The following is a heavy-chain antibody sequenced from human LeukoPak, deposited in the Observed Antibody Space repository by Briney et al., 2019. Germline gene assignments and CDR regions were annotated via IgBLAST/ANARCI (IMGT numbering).Heavy chain of an antibody. D-gene: IGHD1-26*01. Sequence: GGSLRHSCAASGFTFSNAWMSWVRQAPGKGLEWVGRIKSKTDGGTTDYAAPVKGRFTISRDDSKNTLYLQMNSLKTEDTAVYYCTTDDGSYPPFNWGQGTLVTVSS. V-gene: IGHV3-15*01. CDR1: GFTFSNAW. CDR2: IKSKTDGGTT. CDR3: TTDDGSYPPFN. J-gene: IGHJ4*02.